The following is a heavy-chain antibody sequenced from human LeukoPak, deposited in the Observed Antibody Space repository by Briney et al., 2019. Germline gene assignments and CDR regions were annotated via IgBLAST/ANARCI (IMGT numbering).Heavy chain of an antibody. CDR3: ARVGYGDYDLDY. Sequence: ASVRVSCKASGYTFTGYYMHWVRQAPGQGLEWMGWINPNSGGTNYAQKFQGRVTMTRDTSVSTAYMELSRLRSDDTAVYYCARVGYGDYDLDYWGQGTLVTVSS. CDR2: INPNSGGT. V-gene: IGHV1-2*02. D-gene: IGHD4-17*01. J-gene: IGHJ4*02. CDR1: GYTFTGYY.